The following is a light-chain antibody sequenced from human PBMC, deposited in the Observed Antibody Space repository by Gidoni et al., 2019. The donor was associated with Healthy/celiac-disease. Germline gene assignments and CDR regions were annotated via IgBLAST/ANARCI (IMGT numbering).Light chain of an antibody. CDR3: QQRSNWPT. V-gene: IGKV3-11*01. CDR2: DAS. J-gene: IGKJ2*01. Sequence: EIVLTQSPATLSLSPGERATLSCRASQSVRSYSAWYQQKPGQAPRLLIYDASNRATGIPARFSGSGSGTVFTLTISSLEPEDFAVYYCQQRSNWPTFGQGTKLEIK. CDR1: QSVRSY.